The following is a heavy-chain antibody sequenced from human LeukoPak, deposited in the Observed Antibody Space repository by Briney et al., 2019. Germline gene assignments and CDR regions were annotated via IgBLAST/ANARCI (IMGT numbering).Heavy chain of an antibody. V-gene: IGHV3-30*18. Sequence: PGTSLRLSCATSGFTFSCCDMHWVPQASGKGLVWVAAISASDGKSKYYAVSVKGRVTISRDNSKNTVYLQMNSLRADVTAVYYCAKWSGNRPLYYFDYWGQGTLVTVSS. CDR3: AKWSGNRPLYYFDY. CDR1: GFTFSCCD. D-gene: IGHD3-3*01. CDR2: ISASDGKSK. J-gene: IGHJ4*02.